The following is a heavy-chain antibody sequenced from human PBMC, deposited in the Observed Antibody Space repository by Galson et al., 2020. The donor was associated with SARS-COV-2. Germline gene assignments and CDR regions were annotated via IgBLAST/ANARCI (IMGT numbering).Heavy chain of an antibody. CDR1: GFTFSSYA. Sequence: GGSLRLSCAASGFTFSSYAMHWVRQAPGKGLEWVAVISYDGSNKYYADSVKGRFTISRDNSKNTLYLQMNSLGAEDTAVYYCARDLGGYMDVWGKGTTVTVSS. V-gene: IGHV3-30*04. CDR3: ARDLGGYMDV. CDR2: ISYDGSNK. J-gene: IGHJ6*03. D-gene: IGHD3-16*01.